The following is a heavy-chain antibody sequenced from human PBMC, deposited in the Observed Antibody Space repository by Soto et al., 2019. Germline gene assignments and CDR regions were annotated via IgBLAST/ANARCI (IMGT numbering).Heavy chain of an antibody. V-gene: IGHV1-18*01. CDR2: ISADNGKT. J-gene: IGHJ6*02. CDR3: ARYPAFAQVPKADSGYDYYYYGMDV. Sequence: ASVKVSCKASGYTFNIYGINWVRQAPGQGLEWMGWISADNGKTNYAQNVQGRVTMTEDTSTDTAYMELSSLRSEDTAVYYCARYPAFAQVPKADSGYDYYYYGMDVWGQGTTVTVSS. CDR1: GYTFNIYG. D-gene: IGHD5-12*01.